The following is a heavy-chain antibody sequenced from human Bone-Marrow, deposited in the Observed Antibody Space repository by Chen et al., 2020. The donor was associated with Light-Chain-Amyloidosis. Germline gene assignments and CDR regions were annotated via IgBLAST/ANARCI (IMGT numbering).Heavy chain of an antibody. CDR2: IYPDDSDA. Sequence: EVQLEQSGPEVKKPGESLKISCKGSGYTFPNYWIGWVRQMPGKGLEWMGVIYPDDSDARYSPSFEGQVTISADKSITTAYLQWRSLKASDTAMYYCARRRDGYNFYYWGQGTLVTVSS. CDR3: ARRRDGYNFYY. CDR1: GYTFPNYW. D-gene: IGHD5-12*01. V-gene: IGHV5-51*01. J-gene: IGHJ4*02.